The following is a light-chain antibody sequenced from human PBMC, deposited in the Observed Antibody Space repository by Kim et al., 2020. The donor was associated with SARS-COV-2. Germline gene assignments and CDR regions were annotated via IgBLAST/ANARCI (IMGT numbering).Light chain of an antibody. CDR2: AAS. CDR3: QKYNSAPHT. CDR1: QGISNY. Sequence: DIQMTQSPSSLSASVGDRVTMTCRASQGISNYLAWYQQKPGTVPKLLIYAASALQSGVPSRFSGSGSGTDFTLTISSLQPEDVATYYCQKYNSAPHTFGGGTKVDIK. V-gene: IGKV1-27*01. J-gene: IGKJ4*01.